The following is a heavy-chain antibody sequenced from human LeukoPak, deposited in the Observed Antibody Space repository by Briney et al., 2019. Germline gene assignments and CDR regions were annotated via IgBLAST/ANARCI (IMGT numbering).Heavy chain of an antibody. J-gene: IGHJ4*02. Sequence: GGSLRLSCAASGFDFSSNWMHWVRQAPGKGLEWVAVISYDGSNKYYADSVKGRFTISRDNSKNTLNLQMNSLRAEDTAVYYCARDADFGDDSSGYLDYWGQGTLVTVSS. CDR3: ARDADFGDDSSGYLDY. CDR1: GFDFSSNW. D-gene: IGHD3-22*01. V-gene: IGHV3-30-3*01. CDR2: ISYDGSNK.